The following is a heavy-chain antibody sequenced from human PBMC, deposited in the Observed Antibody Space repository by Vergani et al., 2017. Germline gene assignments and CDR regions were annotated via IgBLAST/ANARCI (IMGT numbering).Heavy chain of an antibody. D-gene: IGHD2-21*02. Sequence: QVQLVQSGAEVKKPGSSVKVSCKASGGTFSSYAISWVRQAPGQGLEWMGRIIPIFGTANYAQKFQGRVTITADESTSTADMELSSLRSEDTAVYYCAGPKTAYCGGDCYSSYYYYGMDVWGQGTTVTVSS. V-gene: IGHV1-69*18. J-gene: IGHJ6*02. CDR2: IIPIFGTA. CDR3: AGPKTAYCGGDCYSSYYYYGMDV. CDR1: GGTFSSYA.